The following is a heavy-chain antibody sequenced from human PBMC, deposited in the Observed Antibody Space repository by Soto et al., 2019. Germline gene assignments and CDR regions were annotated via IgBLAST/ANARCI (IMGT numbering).Heavy chain of an antibody. Sequence: SETLSLTCTVSGGSISSSSYYWGWIRQPPVKGLEWIGSIYYSGSTYYNPSLKSRVTISVDTSKNQFSLKLSSVTAADTAVYYCARGGGYCSSTSCSKGAFDIWGQGTMVTVSS. CDR2: IYYSGST. CDR1: GGSISSSSYY. CDR3: ARGGGYCSSTSCSKGAFDI. J-gene: IGHJ3*02. D-gene: IGHD2-2*01. V-gene: IGHV4-39*07.